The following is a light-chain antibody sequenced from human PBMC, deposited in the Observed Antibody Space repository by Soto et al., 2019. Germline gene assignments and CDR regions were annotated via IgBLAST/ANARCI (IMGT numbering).Light chain of an antibody. CDR3: QQLNTYPVT. CDR2: AAS. J-gene: IGKJ4*01. CDR1: QGVSRY. Sequence: IQLTQSPSSLSASVGDSATITCRASQGVSRYLSWYQQKPGRAPILLISAASTLQSGVPARFSGSGSGTDFTLSITSLQPEDFATYYCQQLNTYPVTFGGGTKVEIK. V-gene: IGKV1-9*01.